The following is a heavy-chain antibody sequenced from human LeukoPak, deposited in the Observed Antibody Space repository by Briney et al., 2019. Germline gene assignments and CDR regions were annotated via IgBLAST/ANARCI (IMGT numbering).Heavy chain of an antibody. J-gene: IGHJ6*02. CDR2: ISYDGSTT. V-gene: IGHV3-30*03. CDR1: GFIFSNYG. D-gene: IGHD6-13*01. CDR3: ARETSFGSGYSSSWSHYYYGMDV. Sequence: SGRSLRLSCAASGFIFSNYGMHWVRQAPGKGLEWVALISYDGSTTYYADSVKGRFTISRDNSKSTLYLQMNSLRAEDTAVYYCARETSFGSGYSSSWSHYYYGMDVWGQGTTVTVSS.